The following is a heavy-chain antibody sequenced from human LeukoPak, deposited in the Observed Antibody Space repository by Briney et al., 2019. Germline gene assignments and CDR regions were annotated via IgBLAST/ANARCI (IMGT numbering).Heavy chain of an antibody. CDR3: AKGVGRFDP. J-gene: IGHJ5*02. Sequence: SETLSLTCTVSGYSISSGYYWGWIRQPPGKGLEWIGSIYHSGSTYYNPSLKSRVTISVDTSKNQFSLKLSSVTAADTAVYYCAKGVGRFDPWGQGTLVTVSS. CDR2: IYHSGST. V-gene: IGHV4-38-2*02. CDR1: GYSISSGYY.